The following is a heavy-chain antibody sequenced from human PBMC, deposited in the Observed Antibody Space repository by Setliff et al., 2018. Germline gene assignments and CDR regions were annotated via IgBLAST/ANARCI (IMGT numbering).Heavy chain of an antibody. CDR1: GFTFSSYG. V-gene: IGHV3-48*04. Sequence: GGSLRLSCAASGFTFSSYGMHWVRQAPGKGLEWVSYISNDAYTIHYADSMKGRLTISRDNSKNSVFLQMNSLRVEDTAVYYCARVHYETSTYSPTLFDHWGQGALVTVSS. J-gene: IGHJ4*02. CDR3: ARVHYETSTYSPTLFDH. CDR2: ISNDAYTI. D-gene: IGHD3-22*01.